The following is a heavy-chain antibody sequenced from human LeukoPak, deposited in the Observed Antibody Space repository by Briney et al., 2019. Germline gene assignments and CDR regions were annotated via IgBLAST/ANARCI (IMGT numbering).Heavy chain of an antibody. CDR1: GFTFDDYA. V-gene: IGHV3-9*01. Sequence: GGSLRLSCAASGFTFDDYAMHWVRQAPGKGLEWVSGISWNSGSIGYADSVKGRFTISRDNAKNSLYLQMNSLRAEDTALYYCAKTPRGHFDYWGQGTLVTVSS. CDR3: AKTPRGHFDY. J-gene: IGHJ4*02. CDR2: ISWNSGSI. D-gene: IGHD3/OR15-3a*01.